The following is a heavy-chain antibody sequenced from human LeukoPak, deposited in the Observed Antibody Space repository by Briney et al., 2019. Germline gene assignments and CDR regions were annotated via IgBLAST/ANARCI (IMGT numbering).Heavy chain of an antibody. V-gene: IGHV1-69*04. J-gene: IGHJ6*03. D-gene: IGHD2-21*01. CDR3: AREYCGGDCYPYYYYYYMDV. CDR1: GGTFSIYT. Sequence: ASVKVSCKASGGTFSIYTISWVRQAPGQGLEWMGRIIPILGIANYAQQFQGRVTITADKSTSAAYMELSSLRSEDTAVYYCAREYCGGDCYPYYYYYYMDVWGKGTTVTVSS. CDR2: IIPILGIA.